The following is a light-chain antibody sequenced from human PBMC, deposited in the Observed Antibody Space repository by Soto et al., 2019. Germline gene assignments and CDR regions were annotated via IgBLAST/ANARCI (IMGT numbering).Light chain of an antibody. J-gene: IGLJ1*01. CDR1: SSDIGAYDH. CDR2: EVT. Sequence: QSALTQPAAVSRSPGQSITISCTGTSSDIGAYDHVSWYQQYPGRVPKLLIHEVTNRPSGFSDRFSGSKSGNTASLTISGLQTEDEADYYCSSHAGSSAFYVFGTGTKVTVL. CDR3: SSHAGSSAFYV. V-gene: IGLV2-14*01.